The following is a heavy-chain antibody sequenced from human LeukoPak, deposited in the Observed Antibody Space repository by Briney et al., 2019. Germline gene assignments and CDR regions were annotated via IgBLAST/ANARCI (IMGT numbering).Heavy chain of an antibody. CDR3: AKYYPRYYDILPDAFDI. CDR1: GFTFSSYA. Sequence: GGSLRLSCAASGFTFSSYAMSWVRQAPGKGLEWVSAISGSGGSTYYADSVKGRFTISRDNSKNTLYLQMNSLRAEDTAVYYCAKYYPRYYDILPDAFDIWGQGTMVTVSS. D-gene: IGHD3-9*01. J-gene: IGHJ3*02. CDR2: ISGSGGST. V-gene: IGHV3-23*01.